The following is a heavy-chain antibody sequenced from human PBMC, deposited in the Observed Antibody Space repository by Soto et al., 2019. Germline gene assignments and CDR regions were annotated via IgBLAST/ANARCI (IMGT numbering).Heavy chain of an antibody. Sequence: SETLSLTCTVSGGSISSGDYYWSWIRQPPGKGLEWIGYIYYSGSTYYNPSLKSRVTISVDTSKNQFSLKLSSVTAADTAVYYCARGAALGYCSSTSCPIPFDYWGQGTLVTVSS. CDR3: ARGAALGYCSSTSCPIPFDY. CDR2: IYYSGST. V-gene: IGHV4-30-4*01. CDR1: GGSISSGDYY. D-gene: IGHD2-2*01. J-gene: IGHJ4*02.